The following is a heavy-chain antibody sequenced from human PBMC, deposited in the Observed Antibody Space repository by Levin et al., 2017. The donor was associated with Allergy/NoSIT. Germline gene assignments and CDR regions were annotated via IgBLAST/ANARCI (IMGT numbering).Heavy chain of an antibody. J-gene: IGHJ3*02. V-gene: IGHV3-30-3*01. CDR1: GFTFSSYA. D-gene: IGHD4-17*01. CDR3: ARGSTTVNPI. CDR2: ISYDGSNK. Sequence: PGESLKISCAASGFTFSSYAMHWVRQAPGKGLEWVAVISYDGSNKYYADSVKGRFTISRDNSKNTLYLQMNSLRAEDTAVYYCARGSTTVNPIWGQGTMVTVSS.